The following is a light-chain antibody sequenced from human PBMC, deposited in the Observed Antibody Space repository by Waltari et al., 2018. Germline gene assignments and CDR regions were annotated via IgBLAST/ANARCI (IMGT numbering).Light chain of an antibody. CDR3: QQTFITPPWT. CDR2: AAS. J-gene: IGKJ1*01. V-gene: IGKV1-39*01. CDR1: QNLNVY. Sequence: DIQLTQSPSSLSASVGDRVTITCRASQNLNVYLNWYQQKPATAPKLLIHAASTLQGGGPPRFSGSGCGTHVTLTISRMQPEDFATYYCQQTFITPPWTFGQGTKVEV.